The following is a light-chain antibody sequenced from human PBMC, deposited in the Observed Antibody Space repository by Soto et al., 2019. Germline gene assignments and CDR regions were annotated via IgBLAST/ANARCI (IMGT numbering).Light chain of an antibody. CDR3: CSYASSSSYV. CDR1: SSDVGSYNL. CDR2: EGS. V-gene: IGLV2-23*01. Sequence: QSVLTQPASVSVSPGQSITISCTGTSSDVGSYNLVSWYQQHPGKAPKLMIYEGSKRPSGVSNRFSGSKSGNTASLTISGLQAEDEADYYCCSYASSSSYVFGTGTKVTVL. J-gene: IGLJ1*01.